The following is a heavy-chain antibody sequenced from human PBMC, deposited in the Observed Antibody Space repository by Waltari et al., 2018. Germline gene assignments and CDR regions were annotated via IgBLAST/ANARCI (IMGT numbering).Heavy chain of an antibody. V-gene: IGHV4-4*02. Sequence: QVQLQESGPAVVKPSENLSLTCAVSGGSIGRSNGWSWIRQSPGKGLEWIGGIYGSGGSTEYNPSLKSRVTISKDTSKNQFSLKLSSVTAADTAVYYCAREDWLDYWGQGVLVIVSS. D-gene: IGHD3-9*01. J-gene: IGHJ4*02. CDR3: AREDWLDY. CDR2: IYGSGGST. CDR1: GGSIGRSNG.